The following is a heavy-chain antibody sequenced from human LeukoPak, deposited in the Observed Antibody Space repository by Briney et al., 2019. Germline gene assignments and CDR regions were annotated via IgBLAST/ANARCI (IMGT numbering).Heavy chain of an antibody. CDR1: GGSISSSSYY. V-gene: IGHV4-39*07. Sequence: SETLSLTCTVSGGSISSSSYYWGWIRQPPGKGLEWIGEINHSGSTNYNPSLKSRVTISVDTSKNQFSLKLSSVTAADTAVYYCARRFYYYGSGSYYMDVWGKGTTVTISS. CDR3: ARRFYYYGSGSYYMDV. J-gene: IGHJ6*03. D-gene: IGHD3-10*01. CDR2: INHSGST.